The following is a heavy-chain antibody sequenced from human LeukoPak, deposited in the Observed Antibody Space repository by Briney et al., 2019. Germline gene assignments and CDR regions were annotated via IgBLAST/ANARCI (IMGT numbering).Heavy chain of an antibody. V-gene: IGHV3-33*01. Sequence: GGSLRLACAASGFTFSSYAMYWVRQAPGKGLEWVTNIWYDGSNKYYADSVKGRFTISRDNSKNTLYLQMNSLRAEDTAVYYCARGLFNYDNSGLNYWGQGTRVTVSS. CDR3: ARGLFNYDNSGLNY. CDR2: IWYDGSNK. CDR1: GFTFSSYA. J-gene: IGHJ4*02. D-gene: IGHD3-22*01.